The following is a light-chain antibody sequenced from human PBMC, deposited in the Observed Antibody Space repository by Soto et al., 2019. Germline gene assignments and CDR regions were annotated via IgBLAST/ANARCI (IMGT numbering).Light chain of an antibody. CDR2: GAS. CDR3: QKYGSVLT. Sequence: EIVLTQSPGTLSLSPGERATLSCRASQSVSSSYLAWYQQKPGQAPRLLIYGASSRATGIPDRFSGSGSGTAFTLTISRLEPEDFAVYYCQKYGSVLTFGGGTKVEIK. V-gene: IGKV3-20*01. J-gene: IGKJ4*01. CDR1: QSVSSSY.